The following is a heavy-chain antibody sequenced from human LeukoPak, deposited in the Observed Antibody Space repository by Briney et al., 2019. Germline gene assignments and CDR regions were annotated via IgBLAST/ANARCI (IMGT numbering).Heavy chain of an antibody. J-gene: IGHJ4*02. Sequence: ASVKVSCKASGGTFSSYAISWVRQAPGQGLEWMGGIIPIFGTANYAQKFQGRVTITADESTSTAYMELSSLRAEDTALYYCAKDAGNYFDYWGQGTLVTVSS. CDR2: IIPIFGTA. CDR3: AKDAGNYFDY. CDR1: GGTFSSYA. V-gene: IGHV1-69*13.